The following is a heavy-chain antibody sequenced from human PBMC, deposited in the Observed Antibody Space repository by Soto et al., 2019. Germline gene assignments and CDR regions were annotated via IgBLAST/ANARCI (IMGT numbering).Heavy chain of an antibody. V-gene: IGHV4-34*01. CDR3: ARYGSGSQGYYYYYYMDV. D-gene: IGHD3-10*01. CDR2: INHSGST. CDR1: GGSFSGYY. J-gene: IGHJ6*03. Sequence: SETLSLTCAVYGGSFSGYYWSWIRQPPGKGLEWIGEINHSGSTNYNPSLKSRVTISVDTSKNQFSLKLSSVTAAGTAVYYCARYGSGSQGYYYYYYMDVWGKGTTVTVSS.